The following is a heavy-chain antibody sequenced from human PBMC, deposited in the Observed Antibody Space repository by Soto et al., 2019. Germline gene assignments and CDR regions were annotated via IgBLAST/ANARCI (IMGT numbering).Heavy chain of an antibody. CDR3: AREAAAGTYYYGMDV. V-gene: IGHV3-13*01. D-gene: IGHD6-13*01. J-gene: IGHJ6*02. CDR1: GFTFSSYD. Sequence: GGSLRLSCAASGFTFSSYDMHWVRQATGKGLEWVSAIGTAGDTYYPGSVKGRFTISRENAKNSLYLQMNSLRAEDTAVYYCAREAAAGTYYYGMDVWGQGTTVTVSS. CDR2: IGTAGDT.